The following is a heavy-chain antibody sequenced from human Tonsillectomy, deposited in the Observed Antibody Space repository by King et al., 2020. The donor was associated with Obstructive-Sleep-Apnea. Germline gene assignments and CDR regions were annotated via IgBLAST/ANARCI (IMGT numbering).Heavy chain of an antibody. D-gene: IGHD1-1*01. Sequence: VQLVQSGAEVKKPGASVKVSCKASEYTFTTYDINWVRQATGQGLEWMGWMNPDSGNTGYARKFQGRVTMTRDTSISTAYMELSSLRSEDTAVYYCARGWQERDYWGQGTLLTVSS. CDR3: ARGWQERDY. CDR1: EYTFTTYD. J-gene: IGHJ4*02. V-gene: IGHV1-8*01. CDR2: MNPDSGNT.